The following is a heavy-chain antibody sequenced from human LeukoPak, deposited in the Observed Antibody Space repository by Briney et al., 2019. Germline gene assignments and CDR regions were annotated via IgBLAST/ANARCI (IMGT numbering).Heavy chain of an antibody. Sequence: SGGSLRLSCAASGFTFSSYWMLWVRQAPGKGLVWVSRINSDGSSTSYADSVKGRFTISRDNAKNTLYLQKNSLRAEDTAVYYCARGTGYSVFDYWGQGTLVTVSS. CDR3: ARGTGYSVFDY. CDR2: INSDGSST. CDR1: GFTFSSYW. V-gene: IGHV3-74*01. D-gene: IGHD5-24*01. J-gene: IGHJ4*02.